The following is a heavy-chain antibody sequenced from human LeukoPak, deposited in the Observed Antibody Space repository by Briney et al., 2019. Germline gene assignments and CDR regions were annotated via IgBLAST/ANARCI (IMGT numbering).Heavy chain of an antibody. D-gene: IGHD1-26*01. CDR1: GFTFSSYA. CDR3: AKELCRAQFNGSYFEYFQH. V-gene: IGHV3-23*01. Sequence: QPGGSLRLSCAASGFTFSSYAMSWVRQAPGKGLEWVSAISGSGGSTYYADSVKGRFTISRDNSKNTLYLQMNSLRAEATAAYYCAKELCRAQFNGSYFEYFQHWGQGTLVTVSS. CDR2: ISGSGGST. J-gene: IGHJ1*01.